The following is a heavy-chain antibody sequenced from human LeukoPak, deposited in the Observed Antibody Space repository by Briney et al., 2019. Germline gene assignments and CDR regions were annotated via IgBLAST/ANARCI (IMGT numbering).Heavy chain of an antibody. CDR1: GGSISSYY. CDR2: IYYSGST. J-gene: IGHJ3*02. CDR3: AGRLWRRDGYSLSAFDI. D-gene: IGHD5-24*01. Sequence: SATLSLTCTVSGGSISSYYWNWIRQPPGKGLEWIGYIYYSGSTNYNPSLKSRVTISVDTSKNQSSLKLSSVTAADTAVYYCAGRLWRRDGYSLSAFDIWGQGTMVTVSS. V-gene: IGHV4-59*01.